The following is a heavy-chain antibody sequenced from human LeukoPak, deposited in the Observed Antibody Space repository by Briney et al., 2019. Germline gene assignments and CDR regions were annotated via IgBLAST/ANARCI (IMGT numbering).Heavy chain of an antibody. J-gene: IGHJ4*02. CDR3: ARDRRGYYDSGGYYPLI. Sequence: GASVKVSCKASGYRFTGYYIHWVRQAPGQGLEWMAWINPNSGGTNYAQNFQGRVTVTRDTSVSTAYMEVSRLRSDDTAVYYCARDRRGYYDSGGYYPLIWGQGTLVTVSS. V-gene: IGHV1-2*02. D-gene: IGHD3-10*01. CDR1: GYRFTGYY. CDR2: INPNSGGT.